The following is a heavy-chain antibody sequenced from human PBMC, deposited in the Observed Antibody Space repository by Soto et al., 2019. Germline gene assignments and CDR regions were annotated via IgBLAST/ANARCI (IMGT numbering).Heavy chain of an antibody. Sequence: KPSETLSLTCAVYGGSFSGYYWSWIRQPPGKGLEWIGEINHSGSTNYNPSLKSRVTISVDTSKNQFSLKLSSVTAADTAVYYCARGRRAAPLRVWGQGTMVTVSS. V-gene: IGHV4-34*01. J-gene: IGHJ3*01. D-gene: IGHD6-25*01. CDR1: GGSFSGYY. CDR2: INHSGST. CDR3: ARGRRAAPLRV.